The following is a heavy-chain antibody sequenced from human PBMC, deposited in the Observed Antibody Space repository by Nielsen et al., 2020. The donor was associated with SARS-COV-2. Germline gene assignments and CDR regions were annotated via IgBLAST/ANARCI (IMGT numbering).Heavy chain of an antibody. J-gene: IGHJ4*02. CDR2: IDWDDDK. CDR1: GFSLSTSGVC. D-gene: IGHD5-18*01. CDR3: AQSDRDTATFTPFDH. Sequence: SGPTLVKPTQTLTLTCTFSGFSLSTSGVCVSWIRQPPGKALEWLARIDWDDDKYYSTSLKTRLTISKDTSKNQVVLTMTNMDPADTATYFCAQSDRDTATFTPFDHWGQGTLVTVSS. V-gene: IGHV2-70*12.